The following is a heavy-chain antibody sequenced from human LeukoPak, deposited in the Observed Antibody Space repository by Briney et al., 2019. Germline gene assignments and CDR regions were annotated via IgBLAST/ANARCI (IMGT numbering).Heavy chain of an antibody. V-gene: IGHV4-30-4*01. CDR2: IYYSGST. Sequence: TLSLTCTVSGGSISSGDYYWSWIRQPPGKGLESIGFIYYSGSTYYNPSLKSRVTISVDTSKNQFSLRLSSVTAADTAVYYCARERAAKTRFDYWGQGTLVTVSS. CDR3: ARERAAKTRFDY. CDR1: GGSISSGDYY. J-gene: IGHJ4*02. D-gene: IGHD1-1*01.